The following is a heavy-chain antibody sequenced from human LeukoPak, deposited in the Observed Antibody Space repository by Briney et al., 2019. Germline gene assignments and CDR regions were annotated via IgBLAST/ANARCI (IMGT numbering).Heavy chain of an antibody. D-gene: IGHD1-1*01. V-gene: IGHV1-69*06. J-gene: IGHJ3*02. CDR3: ARNWNEDEDGAFDI. Sequence: ASVKVSCKASGGTFSSYAISWVRQAPGQGLEWMGGIIPIFGTANYAQKFQGRVTITADKSTSTAYMELSSLRSEDTAVYYCARNWNEDEDGAFDIWGQGTMVTVSS. CDR1: GGTFSSYA. CDR2: IIPIFGTA.